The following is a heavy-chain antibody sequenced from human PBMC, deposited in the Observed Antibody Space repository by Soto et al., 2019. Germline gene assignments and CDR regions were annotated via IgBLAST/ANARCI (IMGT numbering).Heavy chain of an antibody. J-gene: IGHJ6*02. CDR3: VRMGFSGGGYLSYYYYGMDI. D-gene: IGHD5-12*01. CDR2: INPNSGGT. V-gene: IGHV1-2*04. Sequence: ASVKVSCTASGYTFTGYYMHWVRQAPGQGLEWMGWINPNSGGTNYAQKFQGWVTISADKSISTAYLQWSSLKASDTAMYYCVRMGFSGGGYLSYYYYGMDIWGQGTTVTVSS. CDR1: GYTFTGYY.